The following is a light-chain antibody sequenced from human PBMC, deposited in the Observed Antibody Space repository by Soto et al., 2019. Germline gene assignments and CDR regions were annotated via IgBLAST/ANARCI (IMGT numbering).Light chain of an antibody. V-gene: IGKV3-11*01. CDR2: DAS. J-gene: IGKJ5*01. CDR3: QQRSNWPIT. Sequence: EIVFTQSPATLSLSPGERATLSCRASQSVSSYLAWYQQKPGQAPRLLIYDASNRATGIPARFSGRGSGTDFTLTIRSLEPEDFAVYYCQQRSNWPITFGQGTRLEIK. CDR1: QSVSSY.